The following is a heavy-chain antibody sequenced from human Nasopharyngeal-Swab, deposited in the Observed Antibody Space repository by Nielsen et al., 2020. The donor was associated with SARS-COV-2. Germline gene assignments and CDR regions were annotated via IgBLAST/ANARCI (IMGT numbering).Heavy chain of an antibody. D-gene: IGHD5-18*01. J-gene: IGHJ6*02. CDR2: ISWNSGSI. V-gene: IGHV3-9*01. CDR1: GFTFDDYA. Sequence: GGSLRLSCAASGFTFDDYAMHWVRQAPGKGLEWVSGISWNSGSIGYADSVKGRFTISRDNAKNSLYPQMNSLRAEDTALYYCAKGYGYGGDYYYYYGMDVWGQGTTVTVSS. CDR3: AKGYGYGGDYYYYYGMDV.